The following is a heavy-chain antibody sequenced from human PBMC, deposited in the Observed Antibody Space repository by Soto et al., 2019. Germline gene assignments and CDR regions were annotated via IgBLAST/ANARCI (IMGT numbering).Heavy chain of an antibody. CDR1: RFTFSHYG. Sequence: QVQLVESEGGVVQPGRSLRLSCAASRFTFSHYGIHWVRQAPGKGLEWLAVISYDGSNKHYADSVKGRFTVSRDNSKNTLYLQMNSLRAEDTAVYFCARYSGKYQGPIDYWGQGTLVTVSS. V-gene: IGHV3-30*03. CDR3: ARYSGKYQGPIDY. J-gene: IGHJ4*02. D-gene: IGHD1-26*01. CDR2: ISYDGSNK.